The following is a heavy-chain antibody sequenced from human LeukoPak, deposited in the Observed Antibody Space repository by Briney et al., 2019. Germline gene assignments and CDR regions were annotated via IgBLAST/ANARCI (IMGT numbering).Heavy chain of an antibody. D-gene: IGHD6-19*01. CDR2: IYYSGST. V-gene: IGHV4-34*01. Sequence: PSETLSLTCAVYGGSFSGYYWSWIRQPPGKGLEWIGSIYYSGSTYYNPSLKSRVTISVDTSKNQFSLKLSSVAAADTAVYYCARAKQWLVPLDYWGQGTLVTVSS. J-gene: IGHJ4*02. CDR3: ARAKQWLVPLDY. CDR1: GGSFSGYY.